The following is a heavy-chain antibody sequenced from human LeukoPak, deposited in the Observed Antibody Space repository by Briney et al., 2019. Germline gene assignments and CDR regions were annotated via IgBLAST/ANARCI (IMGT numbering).Heavy chain of an antibody. D-gene: IGHD2-15*01. Sequence: ASVKVSCTASGYTFTRYNMHWVREAPGQGVEWMGWINPNSGGTNYAQKFQGRVTLITDTSISTAYMEVSRLTSDDTAVYYCASYCSGGSCYSPNNAFDIWGQGTMVTVSS. CDR2: INPNSGGT. J-gene: IGHJ3*02. CDR1: GYTFTRYN. V-gene: IGHV1-2*02. CDR3: ASYCSGGSCYSPNNAFDI.